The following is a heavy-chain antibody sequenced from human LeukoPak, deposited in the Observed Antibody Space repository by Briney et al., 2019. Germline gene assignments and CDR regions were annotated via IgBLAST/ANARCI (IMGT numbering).Heavy chain of an antibody. D-gene: IGHD1-26*01. Sequence: PSETLSLTCTVSGGSISSGSYYWSWIRQPAGKGLEWIERIYTSGSTNYNPSLKSRVTISVDTSKNQFSLKLSSVTAADTAVYYCARTGGSYYSAEDYWGQGTLVTVSS. CDR3: ARTGGSYYSAEDY. V-gene: IGHV4-61*02. CDR2: IYTSGST. J-gene: IGHJ4*02. CDR1: GGSISSGSYY.